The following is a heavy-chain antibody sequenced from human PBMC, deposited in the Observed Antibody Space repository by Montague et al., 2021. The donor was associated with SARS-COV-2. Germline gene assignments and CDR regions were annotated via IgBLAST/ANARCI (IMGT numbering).Heavy chain of an antibody. D-gene: IGHD5-12*01. J-gene: IGHJ2*01. CDR3: AGDRGRFWHFDL. Sequence: SETLSLTCTVSGGSISSYYWNWIRQSPGKGLEWIGYIYYGGSTKXNPSFKSRVTMLVDTSKRQMSLRLNSVTAADTAVYYCAGDRGRFWHFDLWGRGTLVTVSS. CDR2: IYYGGST. CDR1: GGSISSYY. V-gene: IGHV4-59*01.